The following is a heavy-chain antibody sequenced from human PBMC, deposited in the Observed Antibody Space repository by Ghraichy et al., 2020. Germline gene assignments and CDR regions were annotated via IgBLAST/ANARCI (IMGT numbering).Heavy chain of an antibody. V-gene: IGHV1-3*01. D-gene: IGHD3-22*01. CDR1: GYTFTSYA. CDR3: ARSGGMIVVVPDY. CDR2: INAGNGNT. J-gene: IGHJ4*02. Sequence: ASVKVSCKASGYTFTSYAMHWVRQAPGQRLEWMGWINAGNGNTKYSQKFQGRVTITRDTSASTAYMELSSLRSEDTAVYYCARSGGMIVVVPDYWGQGTLVTVSS.